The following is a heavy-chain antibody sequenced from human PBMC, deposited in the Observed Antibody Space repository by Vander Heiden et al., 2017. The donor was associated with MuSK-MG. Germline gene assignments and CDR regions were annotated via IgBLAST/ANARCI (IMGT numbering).Heavy chain of an antibody. D-gene: IGHD2-21*02. CDR1: GFPFSSYG. CDR3: AKENCGGDCYHYYYYGMDV. V-gene: IGHV3-30*18. Sequence: QVQLVESGGGVVQPGRSLRLSCAASGFPFSSYGMHWVRQAPGKGLEWVAVISYDGSNKYYADSVKGRFTISRDNSKNTLYLQMNSLRAEDTAVYYCAKENCGGDCYHYYYYGMDVWGQGTTVTVSS. J-gene: IGHJ6*02. CDR2: ISYDGSNK.